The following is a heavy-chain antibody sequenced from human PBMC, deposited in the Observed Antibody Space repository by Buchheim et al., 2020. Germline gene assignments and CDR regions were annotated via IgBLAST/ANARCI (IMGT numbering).Heavy chain of an antibody. Sequence: QVQLQESGPGLVKPSQTLSLTCTVSGGSISSGDYYWSWIRQPPGKGLEWIGYIYYSGSTYYNPSLKSRVTISVDTSKNQFSLKLSSVTAADTAVYYCARVRVGILTDHIGVTGTTNWFDPWGQGTL. V-gene: IGHV4-30-4*01. CDR3: ARVRVGILTDHIGVTGTTNWFDP. CDR2: IYYSGST. J-gene: IGHJ5*02. D-gene: IGHD1-20*01. CDR1: GGSISSGDYY.